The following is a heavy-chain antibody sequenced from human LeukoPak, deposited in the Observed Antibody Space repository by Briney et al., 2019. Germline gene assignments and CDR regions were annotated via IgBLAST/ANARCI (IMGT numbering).Heavy chain of an antibody. Sequence: GASVKVSCKASGYTFTSYYMHWVRQAPGQGLEWMGIINPSGGSTSYAQKFQGRVTMTRDMSTSTVYMELSSLRSDDTAVYYCAGRGGSYDWFDPWGQGTLVTVSS. CDR3: AGRGGSYDWFDP. V-gene: IGHV1-46*01. J-gene: IGHJ5*02. CDR1: GYTFTSYY. CDR2: INPSGGST. D-gene: IGHD1-26*01.